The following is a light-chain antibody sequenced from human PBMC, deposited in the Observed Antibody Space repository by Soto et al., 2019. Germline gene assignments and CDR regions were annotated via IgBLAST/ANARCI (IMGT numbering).Light chain of an antibody. CDR1: QSVSSN. CDR2: GAS. V-gene: IGKV3-15*01. Sequence: EIVMTHSPATLSVSPGERATLSCRASQSVSSNLAWYQQKPGQAPRLLIYGASTRATGIPARFSGSGSGTDFTLTISRLEPEDFAVYYCQQRSNWPLTFGQGTRLEIK. CDR3: QQRSNWPLT. J-gene: IGKJ5*01.